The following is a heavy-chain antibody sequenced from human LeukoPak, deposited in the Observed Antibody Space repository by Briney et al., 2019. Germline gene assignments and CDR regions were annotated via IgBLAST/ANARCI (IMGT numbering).Heavy chain of an antibody. D-gene: IGHD1-26*01. V-gene: IGHV4-59*01. CDR3: ARDLGGIYFDY. CDR1: GGSFSGYY. Sequence: PSKTLSLTCAVYGGSFSGYYWSWIRQPPGKGLEWIGSIHFSGSTNYNPSLRSRVTISVDTSKNQLSLKLSSVTAADTAVYYCARDLGGIYFDYWGQGTLVTISS. J-gene: IGHJ4*02. CDR2: IHFSGST.